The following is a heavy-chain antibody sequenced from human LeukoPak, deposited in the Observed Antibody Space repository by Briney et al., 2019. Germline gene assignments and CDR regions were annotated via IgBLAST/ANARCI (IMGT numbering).Heavy chain of an antibody. CDR1: GFTFSSYG. Sequence: GSLRLSCAASGFTFSSYGMHWVRQAPGKGLEWVAFIRYDGSNKYYADSVKGRFTISRDNSKNTLYLQMNSLRAEDTAVYYCAKDHQSLFRLRFLDLDYYYYMDVWGKGTTVTVSS. CDR2: IRYDGSNK. V-gene: IGHV3-30*02. J-gene: IGHJ6*03. D-gene: IGHD3-3*01. CDR3: AKDHQSLFRLRFLDLDYYYYMDV.